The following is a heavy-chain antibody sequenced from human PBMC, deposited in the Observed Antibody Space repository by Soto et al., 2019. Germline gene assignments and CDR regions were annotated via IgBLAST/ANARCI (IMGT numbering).Heavy chain of an antibody. V-gene: IGHV3-23*01. CDR2: ISGSGGST. CDR3: AKVGYQMPFDAFDI. CDR1: GFTFSSYA. Sequence: EVQLLESGGGLVQPGGSLRLSCAASGFTFSSYAMSWVRQAPGKGLEWVSAISGSGGSTYYADSVKGRCTISRDNSQNPLYLQMNSLRPEDTAVYYCAKVGYQMPFDAFDIWGQGTMVTVSS. D-gene: IGHD2-2*01. J-gene: IGHJ3*02.